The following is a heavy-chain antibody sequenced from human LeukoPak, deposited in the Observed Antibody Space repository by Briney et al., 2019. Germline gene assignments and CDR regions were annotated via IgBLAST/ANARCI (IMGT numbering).Heavy chain of an antibody. D-gene: IGHD3-22*01. V-gene: IGHV3-33*01. CDR1: GFTFSSYG. Sequence: PGGSLRLSCAASGFTFSSYGMHWVRQAPGKGLEWVAVIWDDGSNKYYADSVKGRFTISRDNSKNTLYLQMNSLRAEDTAVYYCARDSVYDSYFDYWGQGTLVTVSS. J-gene: IGHJ4*02. CDR3: ARDSVYDSYFDY. CDR2: IWDDGSNK.